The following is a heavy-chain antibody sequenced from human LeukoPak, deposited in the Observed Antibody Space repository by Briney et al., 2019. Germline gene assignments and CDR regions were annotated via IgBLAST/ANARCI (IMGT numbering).Heavy chain of an antibody. CDR3: ARRSAAIGAFDI. V-gene: IGHV3-74*01. CDR2: IKSDGSST. J-gene: IGHJ3*02. D-gene: IGHD1-26*01. CDR1: EFAFSSYW. Sequence: GGSLRLSCVASEFAFSSYWMHWVRQAPGKGLVWVSRIKSDGSSTNYADSVKGRFTISRDNAKNTLYLQLNSLRAEGTAVYFCARRSAAIGAFDIWGQGTMVTVSS.